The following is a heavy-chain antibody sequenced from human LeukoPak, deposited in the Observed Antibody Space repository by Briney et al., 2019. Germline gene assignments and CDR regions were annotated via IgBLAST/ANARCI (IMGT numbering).Heavy chain of an antibody. CDR3: ARDPPGLEVAGYDY. V-gene: IGHV3-7*01. D-gene: IGHD6-19*01. Sequence: GGSLRLSCAVSGFNFSTYWMSWVRHAPGKGLEWVANMNQDGSEKYYVDSLKGRFTISRDNAKNSLYLQMNSLRAEDTAVYYCARDPPGLEVAGYDYWGQGTLVTVSS. J-gene: IGHJ4*02. CDR2: MNQDGSEK. CDR1: GFNFSTYW.